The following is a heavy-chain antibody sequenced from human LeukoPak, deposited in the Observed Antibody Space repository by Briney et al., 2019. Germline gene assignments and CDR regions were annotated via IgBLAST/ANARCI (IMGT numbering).Heavy chain of an antibody. Sequence: GGSLRLSCAASGFTFSSYSMNWVRQAPGKGLEWVSSISSSSYIYYADSVKGRFTISRDNAKNSLYLQMNSLRAEDTAVYYCARSLPAYYYDSSGYYWGQGTLVTVSS. CDR2: ISSSSYI. V-gene: IGHV3-21*01. D-gene: IGHD3-22*01. CDR3: ARSLPAYYYDSSGYY. J-gene: IGHJ4*02. CDR1: GFTFSSYS.